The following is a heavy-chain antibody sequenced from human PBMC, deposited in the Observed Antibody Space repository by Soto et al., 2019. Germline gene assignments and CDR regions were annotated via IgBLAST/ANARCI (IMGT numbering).Heavy chain of an antibody. D-gene: IGHD1-1*01. CDR3: ARGWRFDP. J-gene: IGHJ5*02. CDR2: INHSGTT. V-gene: IGHV4-34*01. CDR1: GGSFSGYQ. Sequence: TSETLSLTCGVYGGSFSGYQWNWIRQSPGKGLEWIGEINHSGTTKYNPSLESRINLSVDTSKKQFSLKMFSVTAADTAIYYCARGWRFDPWGQETQVTVSS.